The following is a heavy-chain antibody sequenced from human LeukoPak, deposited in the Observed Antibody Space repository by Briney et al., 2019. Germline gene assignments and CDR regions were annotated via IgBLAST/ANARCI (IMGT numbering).Heavy chain of an antibody. D-gene: IGHD3-10*01. Sequence: GGSLRLSCAASGFTFSSYWMYWGRQAPGTGPVWVANIRPDGNEKNHVDSVKGRFTISRDNAKNSLYLQMNSLTAGDTAVYYCARNLHYQTFDIWGQGTMVTVSS. CDR2: IRPDGNEK. CDR1: GFTFSSYW. CDR3: ARNLHYQTFDI. J-gene: IGHJ3*02. V-gene: IGHV3-7*01.